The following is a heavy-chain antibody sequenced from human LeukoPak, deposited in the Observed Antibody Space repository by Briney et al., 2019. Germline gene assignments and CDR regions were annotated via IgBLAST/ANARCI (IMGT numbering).Heavy chain of an antibody. CDR2: IRYDGSNK. V-gene: IGHV3-30*02. D-gene: IGHD6-13*01. CDR3: TSLVAAAGPYYYYGMDV. CDR1: GFTFNNYA. J-gene: IGHJ6*02. Sequence: GGSLRLSCAASGFTFNNYAMNWVRQAPGKGLEWVAFIRYDGSNKYYADSVKGRFTISRDNSKNTLYLQMNSLRAEDTAVYYCTSLVAAAGPYYYYGMDVWGQGTTVTVSS.